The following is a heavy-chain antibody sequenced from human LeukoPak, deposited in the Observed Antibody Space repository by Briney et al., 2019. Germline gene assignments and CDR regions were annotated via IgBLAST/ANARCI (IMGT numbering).Heavy chain of an antibody. D-gene: IGHD2-15*01. CDR1: GFTFSSYA. V-gene: IGHV3-23*01. J-gene: IGHJ4*02. Sequence: GGSLRLSCAASGFTFSSYAMTWVRQAPGKRLEWVSAITTSGGYYADSVKGRFTISRDTSKNTLYLQMNSLRAEDTAVYYCAKYCSGGSCYSGLYWGQGTLVTVSS. CDR2: ITTSGG. CDR3: AKYCSGGSCYSGLY.